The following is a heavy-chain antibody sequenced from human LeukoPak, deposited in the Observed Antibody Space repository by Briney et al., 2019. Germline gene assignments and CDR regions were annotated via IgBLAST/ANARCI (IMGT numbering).Heavy chain of an antibody. D-gene: IGHD5-24*01. CDR2: IYHSGTTNYNPSLT. J-gene: IGHJ4*02. V-gene: IGHV4-4*02. Sequence: SETLSLTCAVSGGSISSSYWWNWVHQPPGKGLEWIGEIYHSGTTNYNPSLTNYNPSLKSRVTISVDKSKNQFFLKLTSVTAADTAVYYCARLDMTTTTEDYWGQGTLVTVSS. CDR1: GGSISSSYW. CDR3: ARLDMTTTTEDY.